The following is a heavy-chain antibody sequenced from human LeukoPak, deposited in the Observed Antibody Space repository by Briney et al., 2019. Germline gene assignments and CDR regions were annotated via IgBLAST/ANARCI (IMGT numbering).Heavy chain of an antibody. CDR3: ATGVAGGNWFDP. J-gene: IGHJ5*02. Sequence: ASVKVSCKVSGYTLTELSMHWVRQAPGKGLERMGGFDPEDGETIYAQKFQGRVTMTEDTSTDTAYMELSSLRSEDTAVYYCATGVAGGNWFDPWGQGTLVTVSS. V-gene: IGHV1-24*01. CDR2: FDPEDGET. CDR1: GYTLTELS. D-gene: IGHD6-19*01.